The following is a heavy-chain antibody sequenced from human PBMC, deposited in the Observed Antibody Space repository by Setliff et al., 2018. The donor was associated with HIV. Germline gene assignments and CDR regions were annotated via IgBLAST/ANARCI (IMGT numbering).Heavy chain of an antibody. J-gene: IGHJ3*02. CDR3: ASLGYCSGSYPDAFDI. D-gene: IGHD2-15*01. CDR2: VNHRGST. V-gene: IGHV4-34*01. Sequence: SETLSLTCNVSGSPISSHYWTWIRQPPGKGLEWIGEVNHRGSTNYNASLKSRVTLSVDTSKKQFSLKLRSVTAADTAVYYCASLGYCSGSYPDAFDIWGQGTRVTVSS. CDR1: GSPISSHY.